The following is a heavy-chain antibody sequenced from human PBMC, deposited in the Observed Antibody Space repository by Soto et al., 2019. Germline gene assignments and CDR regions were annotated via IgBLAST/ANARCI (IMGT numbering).Heavy chain of an antibody. Sequence: PGGSLRLSCAASGFTFSSYAMSWVRQAPGKGLEWVSAISGSGGSTYYADSVKGRFTISRDNSKNTLYLQMNSLRAEDTAVYYCAKVLYSSFWDQDYYYGMDVWGQGTTVTVSS. V-gene: IGHV3-23*01. D-gene: IGHD6-6*01. CDR3: AKVLYSSFWDQDYYYGMDV. J-gene: IGHJ6*02. CDR2: ISGSGGST. CDR1: GFTFSSYA.